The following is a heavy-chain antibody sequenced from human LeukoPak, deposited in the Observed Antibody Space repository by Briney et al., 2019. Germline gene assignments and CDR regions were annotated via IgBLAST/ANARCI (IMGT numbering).Heavy chain of an antibody. CDR2: IYYSGST. Sequence: SETLSLTCTVSGGSVSSGSYYWSWIRQPPGKGLEWIGYIYYSGSTTYNPSLKSRVTISVDTSKNLFSLKLSSVTAADTAVYYCAREPYGSGSYYFDYWGQGTLVTVSS. CDR3: AREPYGSGSYYFDY. J-gene: IGHJ4*02. CDR1: GGSVSSGSYY. D-gene: IGHD3-10*01. V-gene: IGHV4-61*01.